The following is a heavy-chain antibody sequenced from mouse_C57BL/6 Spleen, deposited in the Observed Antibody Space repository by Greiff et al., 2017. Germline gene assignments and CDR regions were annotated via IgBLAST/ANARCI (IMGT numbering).Heavy chain of an antibody. CDR3: ASSAYGSSWGYFDV. CDR1: GYTFTDYY. J-gene: IGHJ1*03. V-gene: IGHV1-76*01. Sequence: VQLQESGAELVRPGASVKLSCKASGYTFTDYYINWVKQRPGQGLEWIARIYPGSGNTYYNEKFKGKATLTAEKSSSTAYMQLSSLTSEDSAVYFCASSAYGSSWGYFDVWGTGTTVTVSS. D-gene: IGHD1-1*01. CDR2: IYPGSGNT.